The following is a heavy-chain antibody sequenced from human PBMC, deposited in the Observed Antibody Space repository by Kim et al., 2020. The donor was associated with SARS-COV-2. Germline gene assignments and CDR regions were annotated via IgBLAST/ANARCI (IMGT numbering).Heavy chain of an antibody. D-gene: IGHD2-21*02. J-gene: IGHJ4*02. CDR3: ARHRRQFLMVVTAIPEYYFDY. Sequence: SETLSLTCTVSGGSISSSSYYWGWIRQPPGKGLEWIGSFYYSGSTYYNPSLKSRVTISVDTSKNQFSLKLSSVTAADTAVYYCARHRRQFLMVVTAIPEYYFDYWGQGTLVTVSS. CDR2: FYYSGST. CDR1: GGSISSSSYY. V-gene: IGHV4-39*01.